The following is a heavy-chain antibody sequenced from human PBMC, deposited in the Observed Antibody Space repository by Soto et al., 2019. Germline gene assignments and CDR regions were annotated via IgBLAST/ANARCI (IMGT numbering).Heavy chain of an antibody. Sequence: GGSLRLSCAASGFTFSSYWMSWVRQAPGKGLKWVANIKQDGSEKYYVDSVKGRFTISRDNAKNSLYLQMNSLRAEDTAVYYCARDINEGSGWYDAFDIWGQGTMVTVSS. CDR2: IKQDGSEK. J-gene: IGHJ3*02. V-gene: IGHV3-7*03. CDR3: ARDINEGSGWYDAFDI. CDR1: GFTFSSYW. D-gene: IGHD6-19*01.